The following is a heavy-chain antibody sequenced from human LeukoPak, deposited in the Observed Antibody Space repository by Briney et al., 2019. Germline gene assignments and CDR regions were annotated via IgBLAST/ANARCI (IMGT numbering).Heavy chain of an antibody. J-gene: IGHJ5*02. CDR2: IYYSGST. Sequence: PSETLSLTCSVSRGSIRSTSHYWGWVRQPPGEGLEWIGFIYYSGSTYYNASLRSRVAIAVDTSKNHLSLTLTSVTAADTAVYFCARCISWSSDLWGQGALVTVSS. V-gene: IGHV4-39*02. D-gene: IGHD6-13*01. CDR1: RGSIRSTSHY. CDR3: ARCISWSSDL.